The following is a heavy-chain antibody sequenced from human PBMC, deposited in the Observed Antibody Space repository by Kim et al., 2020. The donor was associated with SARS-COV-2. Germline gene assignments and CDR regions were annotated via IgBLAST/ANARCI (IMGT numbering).Heavy chain of an antibody. Sequence: SETLSLTCAVYGGSFSGYYWSWIRQPPGKGLEWIGEINHSGSTNYNPSLKSRVTISVDTSKNQFSLKLSSVTAADTALYYCAVQNDYGDHPTGYWGQGTLVTVSS. CDR2: INHSGST. D-gene: IGHD4-17*01. V-gene: IGHV4-34*01. CDR1: GGSFSGYY. J-gene: IGHJ4*02. CDR3: AVQNDYGDHPTGY.